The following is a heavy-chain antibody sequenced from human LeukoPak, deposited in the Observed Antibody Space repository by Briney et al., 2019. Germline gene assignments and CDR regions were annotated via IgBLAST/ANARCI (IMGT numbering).Heavy chain of an antibody. CDR3: AKETRKAPHYYMAV. J-gene: IGHJ6*03. V-gene: IGHV3-74*01. Sequence: SGGSLRLSCAASGFTFSSYWMHWVRQAPGKGLVWVSRINSDGSSISYADSVKGRFTISRDNAKNTLYLQMNSLRAEDTAVYYCAKETRKAPHYYMAVWGKGTTVTVSS. D-gene: IGHD1-14*01. CDR1: GFTFSSYW. CDR2: INSDGSSI.